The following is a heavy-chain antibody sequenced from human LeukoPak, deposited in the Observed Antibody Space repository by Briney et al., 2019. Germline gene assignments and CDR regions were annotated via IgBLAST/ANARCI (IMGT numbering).Heavy chain of an antibody. J-gene: IGHJ5*02. V-gene: IGHV3-48*03. CDR3: AREPLIGGWFDP. CDR2: ISENGNEK. Sequence: PGGSLRLSCAASGLTFSSYEMNWVRQAPGKGLEWVSYISENGNEKQYADSVKGRFTISRDNTKNSVYLEMNSLRGEDTAIYYCAREPLIGGWFDPWGQGTLVTVSS. CDR1: GLTFSSYE. D-gene: IGHD3-22*01.